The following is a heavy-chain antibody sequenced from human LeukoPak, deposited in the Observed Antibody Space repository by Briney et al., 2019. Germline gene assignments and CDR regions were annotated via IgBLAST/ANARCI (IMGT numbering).Heavy chain of an antibody. CDR3: ARQDSDWNYLDY. CDR2: IYYSGST. D-gene: IGHD6-19*01. V-gene: IGHV4-59*08. CDR1: GGSISSYY. Sequence: SETLSLTCTVSGGSISSYYWDWIRQPPGKGLEWIGYIYYSGSTNYNPSLKSRVTISVDTSKNQFSLKLSSVTAADTAVYYCARQDSDWNYLDYWGQGTLVTVSS. J-gene: IGHJ4*02.